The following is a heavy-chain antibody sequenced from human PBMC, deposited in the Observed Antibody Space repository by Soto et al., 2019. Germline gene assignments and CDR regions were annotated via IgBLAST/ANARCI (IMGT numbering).Heavy chain of an antibody. CDR2: IYHSGST. CDR3: AREKGGDNNWFDP. V-gene: IGHV4-4*02. Sequence: SGTLSLTCAVSGGSISSSNWWSWVRQPPGKGLEWIGEIYHSGSTNYNPSLKSRVTISVDKSKNQFSLKLSSVTAADTAVYYCAREKGGDNNWFDPWGQGTLVTVSS. D-gene: IGHD1-26*01. J-gene: IGHJ5*02. CDR1: GGSISSSNW.